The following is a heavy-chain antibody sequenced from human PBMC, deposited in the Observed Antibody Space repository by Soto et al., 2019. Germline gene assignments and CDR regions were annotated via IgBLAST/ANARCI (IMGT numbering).Heavy chain of an antibody. CDR1: DYTFTSYG. CDR3: ARGDCRSPSCYAGDWFDP. V-gene: IGHV1-18*01. Sequence: QVQLVQSGAEVKKPGASVKVSCKASDYTFTSYGINWVRQAPGQGLEWMGWISAYTGNTNYAQNLQGRVTMTTDTSTGTAYMGLRSLTSDDTAVYYCARGDCRSPSCYAGDWFDPWGQGTLVTVSS. D-gene: IGHD2-2*01. J-gene: IGHJ5*02. CDR2: ISAYTGNT.